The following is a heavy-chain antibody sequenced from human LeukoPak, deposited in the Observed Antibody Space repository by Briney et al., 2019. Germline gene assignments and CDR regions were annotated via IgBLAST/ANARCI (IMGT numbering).Heavy chain of an antibody. J-gene: IGHJ4*02. Sequence: LGESLKISCKASGYTFTDYWIGWVRQMPGKARRGRGSAGPDDSDTRYSSSFQGQVTISADKSTTTAYLQWSSLKASDTAIYYCARQVGKILTVTPRYFDNWGQGTLVTVSS. D-gene: IGHD4-11*01. CDR3: ARQVGKILTVTPRYFDN. CDR2: AGPDDSDT. CDR1: GYTFTDYW. V-gene: IGHV5-51*01.